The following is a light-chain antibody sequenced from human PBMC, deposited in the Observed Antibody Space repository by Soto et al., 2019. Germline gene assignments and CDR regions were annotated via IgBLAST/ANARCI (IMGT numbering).Light chain of an antibody. CDR1: SSNIGSNY. Sequence: QSVLTQPPSASGTPGQRVTISCSGSSSNIGSNYVYWYQQLPGTAPKLLIYGNNQRPSGVTDRFAGSKSGTSASLAISGLRSEAGGDYYGASLDDSMSGYVFGTGTKGTV. CDR3: ASLDDSMSGYV. V-gene: IGLV1-47*01. CDR2: GNN. J-gene: IGLJ1*01.